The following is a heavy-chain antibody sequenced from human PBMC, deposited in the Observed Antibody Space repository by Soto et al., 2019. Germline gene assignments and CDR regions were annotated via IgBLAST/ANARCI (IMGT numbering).Heavy chain of an antibody. CDR1: GFTFSDYT. D-gene: IGHD3-16*01. CDR2: ISRSSTYI. Sequence: EVQLVESGGGLVKPGGSLRLSCAASGFTFSDYTMNWVRQAPGKGLEWVSSISRSSTYIYYADSVKGRFSISRDNAKNSLYMQMNSRRAEDAAVYYCARNYGFDDLWGEGTMVTVSS. J-gene: IGHJ3*01. CDR3: ARNYGFDDL. V-gene: IGHV3-21*01.